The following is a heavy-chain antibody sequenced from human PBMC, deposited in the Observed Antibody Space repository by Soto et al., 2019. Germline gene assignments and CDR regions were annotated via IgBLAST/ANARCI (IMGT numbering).Heavy chain of an antibody. CDR2: IKQDGSEK. CDR3: ASDPIYGAIDY. Sequence: EVQLMESGGGLVQPGGSLRLSCAASGFNFGASWMAWVRQAPGKGLEWVADIKQDGSEKNYVESVKGRVTIFRDDDKKALYLQMNSLKAGDTAVNYCASDPIYGAIDYWGLGTLVTVSS. J-gene: IGHJ4*02. V-gene: IGHV3-7*01. CDR1: GFNFGASW. D-gene: IGHD3-10*01.